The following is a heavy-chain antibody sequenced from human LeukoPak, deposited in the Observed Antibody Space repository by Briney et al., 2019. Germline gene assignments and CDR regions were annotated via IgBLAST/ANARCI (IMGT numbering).Heavy chain of an antibody. Sequence: GGSLRLSCAASGFTVSSNYMTWVRQAPGRGLEWVSLIYTGGSTYYADSVKGRFTISRDNSKNRLHLQMSSLRAEDTAVYYCARDSGSLVSFDIWGQGTMVTVSS. J-gene: IGHJ3*02. V-gene: IGHV3-66*01. D-gene: IGHD1-26*01. CDR2: IYTGGST. CDR1: GFTVSSNY. CDR3: ARDSGSLVSFDI.